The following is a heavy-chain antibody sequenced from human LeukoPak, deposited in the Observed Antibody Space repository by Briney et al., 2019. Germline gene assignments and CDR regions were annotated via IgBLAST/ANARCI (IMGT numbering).Heavy chain of an antibody. Sequence: SETLSLTCTVSGGSMRSYYWSWIRQPPGKGLEWIGYIYYSGSTNYNPSLKSRVTISVDTSKNQFSLKLSSVTAADTAVYYCAREKSRFDGMDVWGQGTTVTVSS. CDR3: AREKSRFDGMDV. D-gene: IGHD3-10*01. J-gene: IGHJ6*02. CDR1: GGSMRSYY. CDR2: IYYSGST. V-gene: IGHV4-59*01.